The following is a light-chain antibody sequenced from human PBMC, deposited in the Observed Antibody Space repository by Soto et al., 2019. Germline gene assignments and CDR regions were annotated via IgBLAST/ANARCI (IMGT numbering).Light chain of an antibody. CDR2: EVN. CDR3: SSYTSNNTYV. CDR1: SRDIGGYNY. Sequence: QSALTQPASVSGSPGQSITISCTGASRDIGGYNYVSWYQHHPGKAPKLLNYEVNNRPSGVSNRFSGSKSGNVASLTISGLQAEDEAHYYCSSYTSNNTYVFGTGTKLTVL. V-gene: IGLV2-14*01. J-gene: IGLJ1*01.